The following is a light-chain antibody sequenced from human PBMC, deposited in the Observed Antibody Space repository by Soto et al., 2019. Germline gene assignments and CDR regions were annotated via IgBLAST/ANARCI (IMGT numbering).Light chain of an antibody. V-gene: IGLV2-14*01. CDR3: SSYTSSSTLYV. CDR1: SSDVGAYNY. J-gene: IGLJ1*01. Sequence: QSVLTQPASVSGSPGQSITISCTGTSSDVGAYNYVSWYQQHPGKAPQLMIYEVSNRPSGVSNRFSGSESGNTASLTISGLQAEDEADYYCSSYTSSSTLYVFGTGTKLTVL. CDR2: EVS.